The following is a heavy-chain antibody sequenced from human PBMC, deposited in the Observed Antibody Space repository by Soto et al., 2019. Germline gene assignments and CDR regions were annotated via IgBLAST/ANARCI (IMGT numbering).Heavy chain of an antibody. CDR2: TRNKANSYTT. D-gene: IGHD3-3*01. CDR1: GFTFSDHY. CDR3: ARAYYDFWSGSTAWGMDV. Sequence: PGGSLRLSCAASGFTFSDHYMDWVRQAPGKGLEWVGRTRNKANSYTTEYAASVKGRFTISRDDSKNSLYLQMNSLKTEDTAVYYRARAYYDFWSGSTAWGMDVWGQGTTVTVSS. J-gene: IGHJ6*02. V-gene: IGHV3-72*01.